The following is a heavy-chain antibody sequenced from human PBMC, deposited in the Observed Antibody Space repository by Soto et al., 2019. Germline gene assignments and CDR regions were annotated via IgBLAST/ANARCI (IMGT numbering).Heavy chain of an antibody. Sequence: QVQLQESGPGLVRPSETLSLTRSVSGGAITNYYWNWIRQTPGKGLEWIGYIYHTGSTSKNPSLKSRVTLSLDTSKNQLTLNLTSVTAADTAIYYCARSVNRGYSYGYGHWGQGTLVTVST. V-gene: IGHV4-59*01. D-gene: IGHD5-18*01. J-gene: IGHJ4*02. CDR3: ARSVNRGYSYGYGH. CDR1: GGAITNYY. CDR2: IYHTGST.